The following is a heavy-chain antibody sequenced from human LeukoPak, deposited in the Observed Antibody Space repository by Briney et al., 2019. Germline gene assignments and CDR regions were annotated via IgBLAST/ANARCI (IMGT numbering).Heavy chain of an antibody. CDR2: IYPGDSDT. V-gene: IGHV5-51*01. CDR3: SRRQGFSSTSRPPDY. CDR1: VSTFTAYW. D-gene: IGHD2-2*01. J-gene: IGHJ4*02. Sequence: PGESLQISCRGSVSTFTAYWIGGVRQMPGKGLEWMGIIYPGDSDTRYTPSFQGQVTMSADKSINTAYLQWSSLKASDTAMYYCSRRQGFSSTSRPPDYWGQGTLVTVSS.